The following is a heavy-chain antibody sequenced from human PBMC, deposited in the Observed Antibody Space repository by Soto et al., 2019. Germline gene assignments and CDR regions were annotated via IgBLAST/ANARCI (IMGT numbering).Heavy chain of an antibody. V-gene: IGHV1-2*02. CDR1: GYTFTGYY. CDR2: INPNSGGT. D-gene: IGHD4-17*01. CDR3: ARAAPYGDYSY. Sequence: ASVRVSCTAFGYTFTGYYMRLVRQAPGQGLEWMGWINPNSGGTNYAQKFQGRVTMTRDTSISTAYMELSRLRSDDTAVYYCARAAPYGDYSYWGQATRVIVS. J-gene: IGHJ4*02.